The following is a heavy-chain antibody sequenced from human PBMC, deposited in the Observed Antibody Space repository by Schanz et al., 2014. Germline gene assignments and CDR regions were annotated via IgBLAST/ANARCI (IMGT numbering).Heavy chain of an antibody. V-gene: IGHV3-21*02. CDR3: ARDGDFDY. J-gene: IGHJ4*02. CDR2: ISPSSSYI. Sequence: EVKLLESGGHLVQPGGSLRLSCVASGFTFSTYAMSWVRQAPGKGPEWVSSISPSSSYIYYADSVKGRFTISRDNAKNSLYLQMNSLRAEDTAVYYCARDGDFDYWGQGTLVTVSS. CDR1: GFTFSTYA.